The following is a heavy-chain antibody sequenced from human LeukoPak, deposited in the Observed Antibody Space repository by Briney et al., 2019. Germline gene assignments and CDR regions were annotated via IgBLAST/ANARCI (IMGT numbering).Heavy chain of an antibody. CDR2: IWYSGGNK. V-gene: IGHV3-30*18. J-gene: IGHJ4*02. CDR3: AKDLYSSSSGLGY. D-gene: IGHD6-6*01. Sequence: PGRSLRPSCAASGFTFSSYGMHWVRQAPGKGLEWVAVIWYSGGNKYYADSVKGRFTISRDNSKNTLYLQMNSLRAEDTAVYYCAKDLYSSSSGLGYWGQGTLVTVSS. CDR1: GFTFSSYG.